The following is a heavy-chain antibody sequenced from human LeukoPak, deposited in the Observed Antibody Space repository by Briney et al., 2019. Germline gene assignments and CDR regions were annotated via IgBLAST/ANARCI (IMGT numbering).Heavy chain of an antibody. Sequence: GGSLRLSCAASGFTFSAYWMTWVRQAPGKALEWVANIKQDGSEQFYLESVKGRFTISRDNAENSLHLQMTSLRVEDTAIYYCASGTGWLIDYWGQGTLATVSS. V-gene: IGHV3-7*01. D-gene: IGHD1-7*01. J-gene: IGHJ4*02. CDR1: GFTFSAYW. CDR2: IKQDGSEQ. CDR3: ASGTGWLIDY.